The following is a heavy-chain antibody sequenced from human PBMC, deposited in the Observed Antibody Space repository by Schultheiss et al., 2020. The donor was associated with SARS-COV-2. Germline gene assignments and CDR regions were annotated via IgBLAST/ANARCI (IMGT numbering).Heavy chain of an antibody. V-gene: IGHV3-48*03. CDR2: ISSSGSTI. CDR3: ARDLGRSGWYGFDY. D-gene: IGHD6-19*01. Sequence: GSLSLSCAASGFTFSSYEMNWVRQAPGKGLEWVSYISSSGSTIYYADSVKGRFTISRDNAKNSLYLQMNSLRAEDTAVYYCARDLGRSGWYGFDYWGQGTLVTVSS. J-gene: IGHJ4*02. CDR1: GFTFSSYE.